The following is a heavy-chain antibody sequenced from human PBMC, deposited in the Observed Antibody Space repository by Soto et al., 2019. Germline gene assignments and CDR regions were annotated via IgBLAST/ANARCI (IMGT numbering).Heavy chain of an antibody. CDR1: GFSFRNHA. CDR3: VRGFLAFFDF. J-gene: IGHJ4*02. V-gene: IGHV3-23*01. CDR2: ISVGAGSS. D-gene: IGHD3-3*02. Sequence: SLRLSCASSGFSFRNHAMSWVRQAPGEGLEWVSAISVGAGSSFYADSVKGRFAISRNNSKNTVSLQLSGLYIEGTALYSCVRGFLAFFDFWGQGTPFTVPQ.